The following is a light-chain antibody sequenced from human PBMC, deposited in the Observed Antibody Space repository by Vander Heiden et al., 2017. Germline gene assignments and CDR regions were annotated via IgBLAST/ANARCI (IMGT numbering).Light chain of an antibody. CDR1: ALPSTR. Sequence: SYELTLSPSVSVSPRHTARITFSGDALPSTRGYWIQLEAGQAPLVVIDEEKKRPSGTPETFPGSNSGQMATLTVSGDQAEDVPDYNGFSTKNSDYLKFFGGGTRLTVL. J-gene: IGLJ2*01. CDR2: EEK. V-gene: IGLV3-10*01. CDR3: FSTKNSDYLKF.